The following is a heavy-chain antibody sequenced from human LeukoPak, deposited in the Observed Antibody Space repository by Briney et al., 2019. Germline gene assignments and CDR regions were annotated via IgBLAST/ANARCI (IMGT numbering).Heavy chain of an antibody. CDR3: ARSSAETTVLGNWFDP. CDR1: GGSFSGNY. CDR2: INHSGST. V-gene: IGHV4-34*01. Sequence: SETLSLTCAVYGGSFSGNYWSWIRQPPGKGLEWIGEINHSGSTNYNPSLKSRVIISVDTSKNQFSLKLSSVTAADTAVYYCARSSAETTVLGNWFDPWGQGTLVTVSS. D-gene: IGHD4-17*01. J-gene: IGHJ5*02.